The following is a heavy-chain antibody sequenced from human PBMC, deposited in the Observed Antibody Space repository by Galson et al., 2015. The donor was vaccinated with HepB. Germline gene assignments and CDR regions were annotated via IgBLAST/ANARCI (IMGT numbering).Heavy chain of an antibody. CDR3: AREVEEVTVTTSEVTVTTGFGG. V-gene: IGHV1-8*01. CDR1: GYTFTSYD. CDR2: MNPNSGNT. Sequence: SVKVSCKASGYTFTSYDINWVRQATGQGLEWMGWMNPNSGNTGYAQKFQGRVTMTRNTSISTAYMELSSLRSEDTAVYYCAREVEEVTVTTSEVTVTTGFGGWGQGTLVTVSS. D-gene: IGHD4-17*01. J-gene: IGHJ4*02.